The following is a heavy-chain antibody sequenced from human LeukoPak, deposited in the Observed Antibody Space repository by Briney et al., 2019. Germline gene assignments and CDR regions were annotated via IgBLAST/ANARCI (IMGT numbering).Heavy chain of an antibody. V-gene: IGHV1-69*04. CDR3: ARGTWLVNYFDY. CDR1: GGTFSSYA. D-gene: IGHD6-19*01. J-gene: IGHJ4*02. Sequence: SVKVSCKASGGTFSSYAISWVRQAPGQGLEWMGRILPILGIANYAQKFQGRVTITADKSTSTAYMELSSLRSEDTAVYYCARGTWLVNYFDYWGQGTLVTVSS. CDR2: ILPILGIA.